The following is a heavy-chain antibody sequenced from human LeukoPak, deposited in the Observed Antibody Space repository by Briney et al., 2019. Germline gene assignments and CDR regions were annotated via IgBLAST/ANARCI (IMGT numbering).Heavy chain of an antibody. CDR2: ISAYNGNT. J-gene: IGHJ4*02. CDR3: ARDLGYSYGYWYFDY. CDR1: GYTFTSYG. V-gene: IGHV1-18*04. Sequence: ASVKVSCKASGYTFTSYGISGVRQAPGQGLEWMGWISAYNGNTNYAQKLQGRVTMTTDTSTSTAYMELRSLRSDDTAVYYCARDLGYSYGYWYFDYWGQGTLVTVSS. D-gene: IGHD5-18*01.